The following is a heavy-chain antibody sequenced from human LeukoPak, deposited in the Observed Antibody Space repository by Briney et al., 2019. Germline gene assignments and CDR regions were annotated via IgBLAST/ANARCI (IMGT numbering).Heavy chain of an antibody. V-gene: IGHV3-21*01. CDR2: ISSSSSYI. CDR3: ARALYGDYNYYYYMDV. D-gene: IGHD4-17*01. J-gene: IGHJ6*03. CDR1: GFTFSSYS. Sequence: GGSLRLSCAASGFTFSSYSMNWVRQAPGKGLEWVSSISSSSSYIYYADSVKGRFTISRDNAKNSLYLQMNSLRAEDTAVYYCARALYGDYNYYYYMDVWGKGTTVTVSS.